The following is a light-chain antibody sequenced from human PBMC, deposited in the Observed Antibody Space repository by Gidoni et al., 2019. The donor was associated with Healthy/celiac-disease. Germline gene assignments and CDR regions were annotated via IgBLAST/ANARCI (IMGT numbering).Light chain of an antibody. CDR2: WAS. CDR3: QQYYSTLPRT. CDR1: QSVLCSSNNKNY. Sequence: DIVMTQSPDSLAVSLGERATINCKSSQSVLCSSNNKNYLAWYQQKPGQPPKLLIYWASTRESGVPDRFSGSGSGTDFTLTISSLQAEDVAVYYCQQYYSTLPRTFGPGTKVDIK. J-gene: IGKJ3*01. V-gene: IGKV4-1*01.